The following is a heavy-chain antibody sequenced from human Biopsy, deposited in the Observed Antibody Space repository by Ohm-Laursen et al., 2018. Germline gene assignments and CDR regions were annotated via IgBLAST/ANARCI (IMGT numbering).Heavy chain of an antibody. V-gene: IGHV1-18*01. CDR3: ARDDYYNDLDV. CDR2: ISTYNGDT. CDR1: GYTFTSYG. Sequence: ASVKVSCKASGYTFTSYGIDWVRQAPGQGLEWMGWISTYNGDTNYAQRFQGRVTMTTDTSTSTAYMELRGLTSDDTAVYYCARDDYYNDLDVWGQGTTVTVSS. J-gene: IGHJ6*02.